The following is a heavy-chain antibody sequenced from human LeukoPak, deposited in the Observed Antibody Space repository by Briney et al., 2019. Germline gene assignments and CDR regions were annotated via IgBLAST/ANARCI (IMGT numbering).Heavy chain of an antibody. Sequence: PGGSLRLSCAASGFTFSSYALHWVRQAPGKGLEWVALISYDGSNKHYADSVKGRFTTSRDNSKNTLYLEMNSLRAEDTAVYYCARGGSYCSSTRCYDTLGYFDLWGRGTLVTVSS. J-gene: IGHJ2*01. CDR1: GFTFSSYA. V-gene: IGHV3-30-3*01. CDR3: ARGGSYCSSTRCYDTLGYFDL. CDR2: ISYDGSNK. D-gene: IGHD2-2*01.